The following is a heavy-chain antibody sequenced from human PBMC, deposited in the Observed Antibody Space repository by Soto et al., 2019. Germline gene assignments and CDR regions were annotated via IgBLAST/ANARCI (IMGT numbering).Heavy chain of an antibody. D-gene: IGHD2-2*01. Sequence: QVQLVQSGAEVKKPGSSVKVSCKTSGGTFSSYTISWVRQAPGQGLEWMGGFIPLFRPATYAQKFQGRVTITADKSTNPAYMELSGLGFEDTAVYYCARDCGSTNCFDMDVWGQGTTVTVSS. V-gene: IGHV1-69*06. CDR2: FIPLFRPA. CDR1: GGTFSSYT. J-gene: IGHJ6*02. CDR3: ARDCGSTNCFDMDV.